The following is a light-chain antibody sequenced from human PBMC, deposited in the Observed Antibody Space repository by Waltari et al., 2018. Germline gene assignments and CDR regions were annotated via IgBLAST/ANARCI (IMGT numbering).Light chain of an antibody. CDR1: ALPRKY. CDR3: YSTDGSGNERV. CDR2: EDS. V-gene: IGLV3-10*01. J-gene: IGLJ2*01. Sequence: SYELTQPPSVSVSPGQTARITCSGDALPRKYAYWYQQKSGQAPALVMYEDSKRPPGIPERFSGSGSGTMATLTISGAQAEDEADYYCYSTDGSGNERVFGGGTKLTV.